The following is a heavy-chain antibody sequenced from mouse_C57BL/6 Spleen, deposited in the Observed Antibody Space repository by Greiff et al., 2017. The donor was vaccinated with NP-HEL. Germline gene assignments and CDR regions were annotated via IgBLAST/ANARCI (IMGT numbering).Heavy chain of an antibody. Sequence: QVQLQQSGAELVRPGTSVKVSCKASGYAFTNYLIEWVKQRPGQGLEWIGVINPGSGGTNYNEKFEGKATLTADKSSSTAYMQLSSLTSEDSAVYFCARGVTRTWYFDVWGTGTTVTVSS. V-gene: IGHV1-54*01. CDR1: GYAFTNYL. CDR3: ARGVTRTWYFDV. D-gene: IGHD2-3*01. J-gene: IGHJ1*03. CDR2: INPGSGGT.